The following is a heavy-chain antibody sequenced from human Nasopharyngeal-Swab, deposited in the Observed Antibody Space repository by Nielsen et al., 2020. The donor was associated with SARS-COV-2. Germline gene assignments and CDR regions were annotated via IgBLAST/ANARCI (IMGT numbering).Heavy chain of an antibody. D-gene: IGHD2-2*01. CDR3: ARDPPDSTMYHFDY. Sequence: GGSLRLSCAASGFTFSSHGMHWVRQAPGKGLEWVAVIWYDGSNKYYADSVKGRFTISRDNSKNTLYLQMNSLRAEDTAVYYCARDPPDSTMYHFDYWGQGTLVTVSS. J-gene: IGHJ4*02. CDR1: GFTFSSHG. CDR2: IWYDGSNK. V-gene: IGHV3-33*01.